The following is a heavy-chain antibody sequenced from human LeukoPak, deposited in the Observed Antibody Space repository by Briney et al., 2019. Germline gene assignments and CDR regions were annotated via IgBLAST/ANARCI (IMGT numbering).Heavy chain of an antibody. CDR2: IYYSGST. CDR3: ARNYGYCSSTSCYTLIDY. CDR1: GGSISSYY. D-gene: IGHD2-2*02. Sequence: SETLSLTCTVSGGSISSYYWSWIRQPPGKGLEWIGYIYYSGSTNYNPSLKSRVTISVDTSRNQFSLKLISVTAADTAVYYCARNYGYCSSTSCYTLIDYWGQGPLVTVSS. V-gene: IGHV4-59*01. J-gene: IGHJ4*02.